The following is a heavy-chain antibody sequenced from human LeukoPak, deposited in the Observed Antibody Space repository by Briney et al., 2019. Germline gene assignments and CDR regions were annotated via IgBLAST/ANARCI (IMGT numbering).Heavy chain of an antibody. CDR3: AQGGSPGALDY. J-gene: IGHJ4*02. CDR1: GFTLSSYY. V-gene: IGHV3-74*01. D-gene: IGHD2-15*01. Sequence: GGSLRLSCVASGFTLSSYYMHWVRQVPGKGLVWVSCINGDGSSTNYADSVKGRFTISRDNAKNTLYLQVNSLRAEDTAVYYCAQGGSPGALDYWGRGTLVTVSS. CDR2: INGDGSST.